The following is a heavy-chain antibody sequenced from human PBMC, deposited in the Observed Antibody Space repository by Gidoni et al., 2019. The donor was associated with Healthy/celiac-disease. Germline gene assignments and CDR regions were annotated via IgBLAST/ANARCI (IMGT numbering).Heavy chain of an antibody. CDR3: AREGSSSGSMLRYFDY. D-gene: IGHD6-19*01. V-gene: IGHV4-34*01. CDR2: INNSGST. J-gene: IGHJ4*02. Sequence: QVQLQQWGAGLLKPSETLSLTCAVYGGSFSGYYWSWIRQPPGKGLEWIGEINNSGSTNYNPSLKSRGTISVDTSKNQFSLKLSSVTAADTAAYYCAREGSSSGSMLRYFDYWGQGTLVTVSS. CDR1: GGSFSGYY.